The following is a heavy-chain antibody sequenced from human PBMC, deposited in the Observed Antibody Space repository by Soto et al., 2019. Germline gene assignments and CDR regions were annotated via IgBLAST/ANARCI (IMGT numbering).Heavy chain of an antibody. Sequence: QLPVQESGPGLVKPSETLSLTCIVSGGSISSSSYYWGWVRQPPGKGLEWIGTIFKSGSTYYNPSLKSRLNRSVETAKNQFSLKVNSVTAADTAVYYCARQSGDRSGWFVRLGSWGQGTLVTVSS. D-gene: IGHD6-19*01. CDR3: ARQSGDRSGWFVRLGS. J-gene: IGHJ4*02. CDR2: IFKSGST. V-gene: IGHV4-39*01. CDR1: GGSISSSSYY.